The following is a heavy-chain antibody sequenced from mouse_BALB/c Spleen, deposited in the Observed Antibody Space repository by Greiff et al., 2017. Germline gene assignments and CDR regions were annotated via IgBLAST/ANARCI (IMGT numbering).Heavy chain of an antibody. CDR1: GYAFTNYL. CDR2: INPGSGGT. Sequence: VQLQQSGAELVRPGTSVKVSCKASGYAFTNYLIEWVKQRPGQGLEWIGVINPGSGGTNYNEKFKGKATLTADKSSSTAYMQLSSLTSDDSAVYFCARGRYDVFKFAYWGQGTLVTVSA. CDR3: ARGRYDVFKFAY. J-gene: IGHJ3*01. D-gene: IGHD2-14*01. V-gene: IGHV1-54*01.